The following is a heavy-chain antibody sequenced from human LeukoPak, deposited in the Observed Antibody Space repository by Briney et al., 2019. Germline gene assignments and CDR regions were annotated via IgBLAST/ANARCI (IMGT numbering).Heavy chain of an antibody. J-gene: IGHJ3*02. CDR1: GYTFTDYY. CDR3: ARDRRSHYYGSGSYYPDVFDI. D-gene: IGHD3-10*01. CDR2: INPDSGGT. V-gene: IGHV1-2*04. Sequence: ASVKVSCKASGYTFTDYYMHWVRQAPGQGLEWMGWINPDSGGTNYAQNFQGWVTMTRDTSISTAYMELSRLRSDDTAVYYCARDRRSHYYGSGSYYPDVFDIWGQGTMVTVSS.